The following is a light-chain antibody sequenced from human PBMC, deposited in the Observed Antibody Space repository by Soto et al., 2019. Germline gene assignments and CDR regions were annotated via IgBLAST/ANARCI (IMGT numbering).Light chain of an antibody. V-gene: IGLV2-8*01. Sequence: QSALTQPPSASGSPGQSVTISCTGTNSDIGGYNYVSWYQHHPGKAPKLMIYEVSKRPSGVPDRFSGSKSGNTASLTVSGPQAEDEADYYCSSYAGSNNWVFGGGTKLTVL. CDR3: SSYAGSNNWV. CDR2: EVS. CDR1: NSDIGGYNY. J-gene: IGLJ3*02.